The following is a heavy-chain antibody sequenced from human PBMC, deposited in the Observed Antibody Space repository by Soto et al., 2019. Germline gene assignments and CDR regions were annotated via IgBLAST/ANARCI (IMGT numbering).Heavy chain of an antibody. V-gene: IGHV3-9*01. Sequence: VQLVESGGGLVQPDRSLRLACAASGFTFDAYAMHWIRQAPGKRLAWVSGINLNSGTIDYADSVKGRFNISRYNAKNALYLQMNSLRAENTAVYYCAKDNTAAGNYYYYYYMDVWGKGTTVTVSS. CDR2: INLNSGTI. D-gene: IGHD6-25*01. CDR1: GFTFDAYA. CDR3: AKDNTAAGNYYYYYYMDV. J-gene: IGHJ6*03.